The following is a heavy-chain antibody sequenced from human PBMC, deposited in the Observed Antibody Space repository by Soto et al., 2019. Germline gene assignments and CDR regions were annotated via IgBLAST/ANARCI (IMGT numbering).Heavy chain of an antibody. CDR1: GGSLSGFY. CDR3: ARVVRCTAGGCSSDLVDY. J-gene: IGHJ4*02. V-gene: IGHV4-34*01. CDR2: SNHSGST. Sequence: SETLSLTCAVFGGSLSGFYWTWIRQPPGKGLEWIGESNHSGSTNYNPSLKSRVTISVDTSKNQFSLKLSSVTAADTALYYCARVVRCTAGGCSSDLVDYWGQGTLVTVSS. D-gene: IGHD2-15*01.